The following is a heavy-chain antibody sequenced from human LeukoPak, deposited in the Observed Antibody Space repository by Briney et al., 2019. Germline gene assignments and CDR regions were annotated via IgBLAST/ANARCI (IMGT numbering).Heavy chain of an antibody. CDR1: GFTFDDYG. J-gene: IGHJ4*02. CDR2: INWNGGST. D-gene: IGHD3-22*01. Sequence: GGSLRLSCAASGFTFDDYGMSWVRQAPGKGPEWVSGINWNGGSTGYADSVKGRFTISRDNAKNSLYLQMNSLRAEDTALYHCARGYYYDSSGYYSRAFDYWGQGTLVTVSS. CDR3: ARGYYYDSSGYYSRAFDY. V-gene: IGHV3-20*01.